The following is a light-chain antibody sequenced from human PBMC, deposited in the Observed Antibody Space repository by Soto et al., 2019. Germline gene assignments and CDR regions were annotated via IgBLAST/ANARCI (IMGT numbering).Light chain of an antibody. CDR3: AAWDDSLSVPE. V-gene: IGLV1-47*01. CDR1: SSNIGSNY. J-gene: IGLJ7*01. CDR2: RNN. Sequence: QSVLTQPPSASGTPGQRVTIACAGSSSNIGSNYVYWYQQLPGTAPKLLIYRNNQRHSGVHDRFSGSKSGTSASLAISGLRSEDEADYYCAAWDDSLSVPEFGGGTPLTVL.